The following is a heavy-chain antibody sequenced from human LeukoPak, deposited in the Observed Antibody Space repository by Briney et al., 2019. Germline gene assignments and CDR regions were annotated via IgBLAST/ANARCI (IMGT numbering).Heavy chain of an antibody. D-gene: IGHD6-13*01. J-gene: IGHJ4*02. CDR1: GGSIGSYY. CDR2: IYYSGST. CDR3: AREGVAAAGKLDY. V-gene: IGHV4-59*01. Sequence: SETLSLTCTISGGSIGSYYWSWIRQPPGKGLEWIGYIYYSGSTNYNPSLKSRVTISLDTSKNQFSMNLISVTAADTAVYYCAREGVAAAGKLDYWGQGTLVTVSS.